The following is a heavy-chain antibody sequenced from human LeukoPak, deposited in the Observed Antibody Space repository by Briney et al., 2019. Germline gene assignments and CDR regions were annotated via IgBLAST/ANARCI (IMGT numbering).Heavy chain of an antibody. CDR2: ISYDGSNK. CDR1: AFTFSTYG. CDR3: ARGITAMVLDY. J-gene: IGHJ4*02. Sequence: RSLRLSCAASAFTFSTYGMHWVRQAPGKGLEWVAVISYDGSNKYYADSVKGRFTISRDNSKNTLYLQMNSLRAEDTAVYYCARGITAMVLDYWGQGTLVTVSS. D-gene: IGHD5-18*01. V-gene: IGHV3-30*03.